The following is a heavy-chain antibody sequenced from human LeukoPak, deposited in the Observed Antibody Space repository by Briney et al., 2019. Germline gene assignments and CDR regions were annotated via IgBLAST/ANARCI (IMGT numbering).Heavy chain of an antibody. CDR2: VYYSGKT. CDR3: AREASGGYDILNGYFNSGFDI. J-gene: IGHJ3*02. D-gene: IGHD3-9*01. CDR1: GGSLITANFF. Sequence: SETLSLTCAVSGGSLITANFFWGWIRQPPGKGLEWVGSVYYSGKTYYNPSLKSRVSISVDTSKNQFSLRLTSVTAADTAVYYCAREASGGYDILNGYFNSGFDIWGQGTTVTASS. V-gene: IGHV4-39*07.